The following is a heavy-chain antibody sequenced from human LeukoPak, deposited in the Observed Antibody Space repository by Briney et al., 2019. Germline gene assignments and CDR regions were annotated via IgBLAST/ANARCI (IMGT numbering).Heavy chain of an antibody. D-gene: IGHD3-3*01. CDR1: GGTFSSYA. J-gene: IGHJ3*02. CDR2: IIPIFGTA. V-gene: IGHV1-69*05. Sequence: SVKVSCMASGGTFSSYAISWVRQAPRQGLEWMGGIIPIFGTANYAQKFQGRVTITTDESTSTAYMELSSLRSEETAVYYCARDGMTIFGVASNAFDIWGEGTMVSASS. CDR3: ARDGMTIFGVASNAFDI.